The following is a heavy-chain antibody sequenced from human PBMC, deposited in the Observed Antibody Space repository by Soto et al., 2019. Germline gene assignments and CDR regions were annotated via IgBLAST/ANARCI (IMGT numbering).Heavy chain of an antibody. CDR2: IYYSGST. V-gene: IGHV4-31*03. CDR1: GGSISSGGYY. J-gene: IGHJ5*02. Sequence: ASETLSLTCTVSGGSISSGGYYWSWIRQHPGKGLEWIGYIYYSGSTYYNPSLKSRVTISVDTSKNQFSLKLSSVTAADTAVYYCARDFRSYGDYLSPWFDPWGQGTLVTVSS. D-gene: IGHD4-17*01. CDR3: ARDFRSYGDYLSPWFDP.